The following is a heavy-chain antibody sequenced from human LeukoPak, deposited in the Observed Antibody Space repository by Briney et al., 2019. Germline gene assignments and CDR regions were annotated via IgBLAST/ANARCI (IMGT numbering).Heavy chain of an antibody. CDR3: ARDIGSGSPNWFDP. D-gene: IGHD3-10*01. CDR2: IIPIFGTA. J-gene: IGHJ5*02. V-gene: IGHV1-69*13. Sequence: ASVKVSCKASGGTFSSYAISWVRQAPGQGLEWMGGIIPIFGTANYAQKFQGRVTITADESTSTAYMELSSLRSDDTAVYYCARDIGSGSPNWFDPWGQGTLVTVSS. CDR1: GGTFSSYA.